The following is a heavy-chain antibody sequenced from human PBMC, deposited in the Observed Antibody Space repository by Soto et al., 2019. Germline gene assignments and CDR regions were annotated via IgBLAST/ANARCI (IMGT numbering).Heavy chain of an antibody. CDR2: IYYSGST. D-gene: IGHD3-3*01. CDR3: ARESGYHARGGDWYFDP. V-gene: IGHV4-31*03. CDR1: GGSISSGGYY. J-gene: IGHJ2*01. Sequence: QVQLQESGPGLVKPSQTLSLTCTVSGGSISSGGYYWSWIRQHPGKGLEWIGYIYYSGSTYYNPSLKSRVTRSVDTSKTQFLLKLSSVTAADTAVYYCARESGYHARGGDWYFDPWGRGTLVTVSS.